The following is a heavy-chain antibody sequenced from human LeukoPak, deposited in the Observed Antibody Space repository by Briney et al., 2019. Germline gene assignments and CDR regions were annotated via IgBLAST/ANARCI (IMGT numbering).Heavy chain of an antibody. V-gene: IGHV3-48*01. CDR1: GFLFRSYS. CDR3: AKDLGTGTGDFQH. Sequence: GGSLRLSCAASGFLFRSYSMNWVRQAPGKGLEWISYIISSASTTYYAGSVKGRFVISRDNSKNTLYLQMNSLRAEDTAVYYCAKDLGTGTGDFQHWGQGTLVTVSS. D-gene: IGHD1-1*01. CDR2: IISSASTT. J-gene: IGHJ1*01.